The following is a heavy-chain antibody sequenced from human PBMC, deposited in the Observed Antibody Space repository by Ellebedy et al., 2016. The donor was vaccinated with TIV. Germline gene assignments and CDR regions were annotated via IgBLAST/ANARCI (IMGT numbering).Heavy chain of an antibody. J-gene: IGHJ5*02. CDR2: IQQDGSEK. Sequence: GGSLRLSCAASGFTFSNYWMSWVRQAPGKGLEWVANIQQDGSEKYYVDSVKGLFTISRDNAKNSLYLQMNSLRAEDTAVYYCARMPWGSGAVNWFDPWGQGTLVTVSS. CDR1: GFTFSNYW. V-gene: IGHV3-7*01. D-gene: IGHD3-10*01. CDR3: ARMPWGSGAVNWFDP.